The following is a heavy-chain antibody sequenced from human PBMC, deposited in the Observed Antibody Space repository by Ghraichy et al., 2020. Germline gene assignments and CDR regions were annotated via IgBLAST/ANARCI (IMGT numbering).Heavy chain of an antibody. J-gene: IGHJ4*02. CDR3: AKEMATPGAAYYFDY. Sequence: GESLNISCAASGFTFSSYAMSWVRQAPGKGLEWVSAISGSGGSTYYADSVKGRFTISRDNSKNTLYLQMNSLRAEDTAVYYCAKEMATPGAAYYFDYWGQGTLVTVSS. D-gene: IGHD5-24*01. CDR2: ISGSGGST. CDR1: GFTFSSYA. V-gene: IGHV3-23*01.